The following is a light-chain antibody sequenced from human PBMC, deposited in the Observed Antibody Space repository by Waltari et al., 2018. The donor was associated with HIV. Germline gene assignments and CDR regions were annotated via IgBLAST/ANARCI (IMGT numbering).Light chain of an antibody. CDR2: WAS. V-gene: IGKV4-1*01. J-gene: IGKJ1*01. CDR1: QSVLYSSNNKNY. Sequence: DIVMTQSPDSLAVSLGERATINCQSSQSVLYSSNNKNYLAWYQQKPGQPPKLLIYWASTRESGVPDRFSGSGSGTDFTLTISRLQAEDVAVYYCQQYYSTPTWTFGQGTKVEIK. CDR3: QQYYSTPTWT.